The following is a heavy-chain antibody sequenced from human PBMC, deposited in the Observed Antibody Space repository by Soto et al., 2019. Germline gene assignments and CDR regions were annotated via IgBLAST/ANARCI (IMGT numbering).Heavy chain of an antibody. CDR3: ARDGTRRRGGVDY. J-gene: IGHJ4*02. V-gene: IGHV4-31*03. CDR1: GGSISSGGYY. CDR2: IYYSGST. Sequence: SQTLSLTCTVSGGSISSGGYYWSWIRQHPGKGLEWIGYIYYSGSTYYNPSLKSRVTISVDTSKNQFSLKLSSVTAADTAVYYCARDGTRRRGGVDYWGQGTLVTVSS. D-gene: IGHD6-13*01.